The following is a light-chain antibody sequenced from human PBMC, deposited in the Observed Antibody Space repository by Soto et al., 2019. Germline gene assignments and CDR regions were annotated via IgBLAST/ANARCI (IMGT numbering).Light chain of an antibody. J-gene: IGLJ2*01. CDR1: SSDVGGYNY. V-gene: IGLV2-14*01. CDR2: EVT. CDR3: SSYSSSSAPVV. Sequence: QSALTQPASVSGSPGQSITISCTGTSSDVGGYNYVSWYQQYPGKAPKLIMYEVTNRPSGVSNRFSGSKSGNTASLTISGLQAEDDADYYCSSYSSSSAPVVFGGGTKLTVL.